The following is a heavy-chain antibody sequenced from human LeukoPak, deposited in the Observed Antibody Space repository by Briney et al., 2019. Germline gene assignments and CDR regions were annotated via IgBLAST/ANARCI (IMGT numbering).Heavy chain of an antibody. D-gene: IGHD5-12*01. Sequence: GGSLRLSCAASGFTFSSNAMSWVRQAPGKGLEWVSAIRGSGGSSYYADSVKGRFTISRDNSKNTLYLQMNSLRAEDTAVYYCVGYDSFDYWGQGTLVTVSS. V-gene: IGHV3-23*01. CDR2: IRGSGGSS. J-gene: IGHJ4*02. CDR3: VGYDSFDY. CDR1: GFTFSSNA.